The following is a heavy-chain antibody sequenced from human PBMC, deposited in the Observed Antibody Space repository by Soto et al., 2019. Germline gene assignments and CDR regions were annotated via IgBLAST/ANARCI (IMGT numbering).Heavy chain of an antibody. D-gene: IGHD1-1*01. CDR3: ASATTSYGMDV. V-gene: IGHV1-8*01. CDR1: GYTFTSYD. CDR2: MNPNSGNT. Sequence: QVQLVQSGAEVKKPGASVKVSCKASGYTFTSYDINWVRQATGQGLEWMGWMNPNSGNTGYAQKSPXXGHPTRNTPIRTPYMELSSLRSEDTAGYYCASATTSYGMDVWGQGTTVTVSS. J-gene: IGHJ6*02.